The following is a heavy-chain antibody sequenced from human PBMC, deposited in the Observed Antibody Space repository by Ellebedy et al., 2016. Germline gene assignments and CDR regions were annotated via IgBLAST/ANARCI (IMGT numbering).Heavy chain of an antibody. CDR2: ISITSSYI. J-gene: IGHJ5*02. CDR3: ARWGFSNGYDL. Sequence: GGSLRLXCVGSGFSFNNFNMNWVRKAPGKGLEWVSSISITSSYIHYGDSVQGRFITSRDNANNSLFLHMNNLRAEDTAVYYCARWGFSNGYDLWGQGTLVTVSS. D-gene: IGHD5-18*01. CDR1: GFSFNNFN. V-gene: IGHV3-21*01.